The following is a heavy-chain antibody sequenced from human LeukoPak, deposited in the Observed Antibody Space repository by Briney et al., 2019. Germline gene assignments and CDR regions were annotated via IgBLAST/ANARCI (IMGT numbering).Heavy chain of an antibody. D-gene: IGHD3-16*01. Sequence: PGGSLRLSCEVPGFAFSSYCMNWVRQAPGKGLEWISDISTDGTAINYADSVKGRFTISRDNAKNLLYLQMNSLRAEDTAIYYCARDSILITFGGVAPGGYFDYWGQGALVTVSS. CDR2: ISTDGTAI. V-gene: IGHV3-48*01. CDR3: ARDSILITFGGVAPGGYFDY. CDR1: GFAFSSYC. J-gene: IGHJ4*02.